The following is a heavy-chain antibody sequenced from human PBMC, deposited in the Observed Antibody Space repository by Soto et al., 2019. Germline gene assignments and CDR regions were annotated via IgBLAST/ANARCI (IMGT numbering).Heavy chain of an antibody. CDR3: ARDDY. V-gene: IGHV4-59*01. J-gene: IGHJ4*02. Sequence: QVQLQESGPGLVKPSETLSLTCTVSGGSISSYYWSWIRQPPGKGLEWLGYIYYSGSTNYNPSLKSRVTISVDTSKNQFSLKLSSVTAADTAVYYCARDDYWGQGTLVTVSS. CDR1: GGSISSYY. CDR2: IYYSGST.